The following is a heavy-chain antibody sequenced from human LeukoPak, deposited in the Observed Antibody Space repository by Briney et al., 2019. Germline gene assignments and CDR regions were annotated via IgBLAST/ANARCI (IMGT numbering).Heavy chain of an antibody. CDR3: ARLSSIAARVNPFDY. CDR2: INHSGST. D-gene: IGHD6-6*01. CDR1: GGSFSGYY. J-gene: IGHJ4*02. Sequence: PSETLSLTCAVYGGSFSGYYWSWIRQPPGKGLEWIGEINHSGSTNYNPSLKSRVTISVDTSKNQFSLKLSSVTAADTAVYYCARLSSIAARVNPFDYWGQGTLVTVSS. V-gene: IGHV4-34*01.